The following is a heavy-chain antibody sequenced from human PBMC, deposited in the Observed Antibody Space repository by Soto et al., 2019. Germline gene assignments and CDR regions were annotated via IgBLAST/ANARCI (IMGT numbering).Heavy chain of an antibody. J-gene: IGHJ5*02. D-gene: IGHD3-3*01. CDR2: IKSKTDGGTT. V-gene: IGHV3-15*01. Sequence: PGGSLRLSCAASGFTFSNAWMSWVRQAPGKGLEWVGRIKSKTDGGTTDYAAPVKGRFTISRDDSKNTLYLQMNSLKTEDTAVYYCTTDALYYDFWSGSAWGQGTLVTVS. CDR1: GFTFSNAW. CDR3: TTDALYYDFWSGSA.